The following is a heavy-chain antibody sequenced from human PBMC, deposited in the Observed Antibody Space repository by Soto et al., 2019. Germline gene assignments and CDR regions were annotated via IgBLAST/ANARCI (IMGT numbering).Heavy chain of an antibody. CDR2: IKEDGSQK. CDR3: ARDTYGDYGQVLDY. V-gene: IGHV3-7*01. D-gene: IGHD4-17*01. CDR1: EFTFRKHW. J-gene: IGHJ4*02. Sequence: SGGSMILSCAASEFTFRKHWMTWVRQETGKGLEYVANIKEDGSQKYYVDSVKGRFTISRDNAKNSVYLEMNSLRAEDTALYYCARDTYGDYGQVLDYWGQGTLVTVSS.